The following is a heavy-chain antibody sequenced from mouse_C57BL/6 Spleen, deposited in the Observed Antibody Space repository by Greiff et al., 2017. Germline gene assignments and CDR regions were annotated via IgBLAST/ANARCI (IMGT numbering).Heavy chain of an antibody. CDR1: GFSLTSYG. CDR3: AKHNGYSPGLAY. Sequence: QVQLQESGPGLVAPSQSLSITCTASGFSLTSYGVDWVRQPPGKGLEWLGVIRGGGSTNYYSALMSRLSISNDNSKSQVLLKMNSLQTDDTGMYYCAKHNGYSPGLAYWGQGTRVTVSA. D-gene: IGHD2-3*01. V-gene: IGHV2-9*01. CDR2: IRGGGST. J-gene: IGHJ3*01.